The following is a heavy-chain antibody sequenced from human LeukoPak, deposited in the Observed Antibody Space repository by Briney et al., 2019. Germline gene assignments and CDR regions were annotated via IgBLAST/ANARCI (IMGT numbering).Heavy chain of an antibody. Sequence: PGGSLRLSCAASAFTFSSYSMNWVRQAPGKGLEWVSSISSSSSYIYYADSVKGRFTISRDNAKNSLYLQMNSLRAEDTAVYYCARDIPAGHFDYWGQGTLVTVSS. J-gene: IGHJ4*02. CDR3: ARDIPAGHFDY. V-gene: IGHV3-21*01. D-gene: IGHD2-21*01. CDR2: ISSSSSYI. CDR1: AFTFSSYS.